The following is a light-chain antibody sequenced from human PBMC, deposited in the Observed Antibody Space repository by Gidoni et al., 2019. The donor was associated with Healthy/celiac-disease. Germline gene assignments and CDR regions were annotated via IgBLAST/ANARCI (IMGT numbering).Light chain of an antibody. J-gene: IGKJ4*01. CDR2: AAS. V-gene: IGKV1-27*01. Sequence: DIQMTQSPSSLSASVGDIVTITCRASQGISTYLAWYQQKPGKVPKLLIYAASTLQSVVPSRFSCSGSGTDFTLTISSLQPEDFATYYCQKYYSAPLTFGGGTKVEIK. CDR3: QKYYSAPLT. CDR1: QGISTY.